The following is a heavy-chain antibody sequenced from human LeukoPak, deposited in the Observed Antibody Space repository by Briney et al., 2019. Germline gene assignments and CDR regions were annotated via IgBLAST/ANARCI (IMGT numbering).Heavy chain of an antibody. D-gene: IGHD6-13*01. Sequence: SVKVSCKASGGTFSSYAISWVQQAPGQGLEWMGGIIPIFGTANYAQKFQGRVTITTDESTSTAYMELSSLRSEDTAVYYCARGGGGDRAAAGPYYYYYYYMDVWGKGTTVTVSS. J-gene: IGHJ6*03. CDR3: ARGGGGDRAAAGPYYYYYYYMDV. CDR1: GGTFSSYA. CDR2: IIPIFGTA. V-gene: IGHV1-69*05.